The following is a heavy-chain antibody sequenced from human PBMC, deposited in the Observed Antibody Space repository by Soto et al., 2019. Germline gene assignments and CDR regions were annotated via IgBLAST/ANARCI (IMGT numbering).Heavy chain of an antibody. CDR2: MNPNSGNT. CDR3: ARERGASSPFDY. V-gene: IGHV1-8*01. D-gene: IGHD6-19*01. Sequence: QVQLVQSGAEVKKPGASVKVSCKASGYTFTSYDINWVRQATGQGLEWMGWMNPNSGNTGYAQKCQGRGTMTRNTSISTAYMELSSLGSEDTAVYYCARERGASSPFDYWGQGTLVTVSS. CDR1: GYTFTSYD. J-gene: IGHJ4*02.